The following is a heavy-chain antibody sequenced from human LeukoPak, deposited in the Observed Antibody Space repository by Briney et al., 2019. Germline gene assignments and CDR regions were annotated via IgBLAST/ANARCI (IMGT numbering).Heavy chain of an antibody. CDR3: ARGVEPLAANTLAY. V-gene: IGHV3-53*01. J-gene: IGHJ4*02. D-gene: IGHD3-16*01. CDR2: LYSDGNT. CDR1: GFSVIAND. Sequence: GGSLRLSCAASGFSVIANDMTWVRQAPGKGLEWVSVLYSDGNTKYADSVQGRFTISRDNSKNTLYLEMNSLRPDDTAVYYCARGVEPLAANTLAYWGQGTLVTVSS.